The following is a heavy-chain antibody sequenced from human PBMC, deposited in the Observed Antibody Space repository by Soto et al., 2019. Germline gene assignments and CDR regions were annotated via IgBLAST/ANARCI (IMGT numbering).Heavy chain of an antibody. Sequence: QVQLVQSGAEVKKPGSSVKVSCKASGGTFSSYAISWVRQAPGQGLEWMGGIIPIFGTANYAQKFQGRVTITADESTSTAYMELSSLRSEDTAVYYCARSTYSSSWYIYYYYGMDVWGQGTTATVSS. D-gene: IGHD6-13*01. V-gene: IGHV1-69*12. CDR1: GGTFSSYA. J-gene: IGHJ6*02. CDR3: ARSTYSSSWYIYYYYGMDV. CDR2: IIPIFGTA.